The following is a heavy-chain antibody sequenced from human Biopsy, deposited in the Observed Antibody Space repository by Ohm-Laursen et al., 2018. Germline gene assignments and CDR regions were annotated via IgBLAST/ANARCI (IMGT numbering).Heavy chain of an antibody. Sequence: PSQTLSLTCSVSGGSISGYHWSWIRKSPGKGLVWLVYISYTGGINSNPSLNGRATMSLDTSKNQFSLRLIYVTAADTAVYYFARMPHFDYWGQGILVTVSS. CDR1: GGSISGYH. V-gene: IGHV4-59*01. D-gene: IGHD2-2*01. J-gene: IGHJ4*02. CDR3: ARMPHFDY. CDR2: ISYTGGI.